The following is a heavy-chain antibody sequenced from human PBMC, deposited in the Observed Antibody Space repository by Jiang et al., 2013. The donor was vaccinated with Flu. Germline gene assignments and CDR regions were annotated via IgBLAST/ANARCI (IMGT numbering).Heavy chain of an antibody. CDR2: IIPIFGTA. D-gene: IGHD4-17*01. CDR3: AVTDYGAYLTSFDY. J-gene: IGHJ4*02. CDR1: GGTFSSYA. V-gene: IGHV1-69*01. Sequence: SGAEVKKPGSSVKVSCKASGGTFSSYAISWVRQAPGQGLEWMGGIIPIFGTANYAQKFQGRVTITADESTSTAYMELSSLRSEDTAVYYCAVTDYGAYLTSFDYWAREPWSPSPQ.